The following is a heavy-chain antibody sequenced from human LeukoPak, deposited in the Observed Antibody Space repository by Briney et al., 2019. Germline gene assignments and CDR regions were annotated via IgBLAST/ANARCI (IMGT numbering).Heavy chain of an antibody. D-gene: IGHD5-12*01. V-gene: IGHV1-46*01. Sequence: GASVTVSCKAFGYTFTDYYIHWIRQAPGKGLEWMGIINPNAGSTTYAQKFQGRITLTRDTSTSTVYMELNSLSSEDTAVYFCARVVDKYKAYDSCVQFWGQGTMVSVSS. CDR1: GYTFTDYY. CDR2: INPNAGST. CDR3: ARVVDKYKAYDSCVQF. J-gene: IGHJ4*02.